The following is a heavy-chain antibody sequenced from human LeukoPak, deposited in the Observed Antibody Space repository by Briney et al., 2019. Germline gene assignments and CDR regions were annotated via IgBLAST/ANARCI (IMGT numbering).Heavy chain of an antibody. J-gene: IGHJ4*02. CDR1: GFTFSSYA. D-gene: IGHD3-3*01. V-gene: IGHV3-23*01. CDR3: AKALVYYDFWSGYYFDY. Sequence: TGGSLRLSCAASGFTFSSYAMSWVRQAPGKGLEWVSAISGSGGSTYYADSVKGRFTISRDNSKNTLYLQMNSLRAQDPAVYYCAKALVYYDFWSGYYFDYWGQGTLVTVSS. CDR2: ISGSGGST.